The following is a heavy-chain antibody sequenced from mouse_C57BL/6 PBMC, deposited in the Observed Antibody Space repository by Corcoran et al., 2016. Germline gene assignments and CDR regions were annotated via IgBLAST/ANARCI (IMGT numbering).Heavy chain of an antibody. Sequence: VQLQQSGPVLVKPGASVKMSCKASGYTFTDYYINWVKQRPGQGLEWIGWIFPGSGSTYYNEKFKGKATLTVDKSSSTAYMLLSSLTSEDSAVYFCARGSTMVTTRLFDYWGQGTTLTVSS. V-gene: IGHV1-75*01. CDR1: GYTFTDYY. D-gene: IGHD2-2*01. CDR2: IFPGSGST. CDR3: ARGSTMVTTRLFDY. J-gene: IGHJ2*01.